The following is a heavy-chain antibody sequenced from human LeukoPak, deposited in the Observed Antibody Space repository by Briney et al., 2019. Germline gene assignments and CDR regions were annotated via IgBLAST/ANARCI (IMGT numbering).Heavy chain of an antibody. CDR1: GGSFSGYY. J-gene: IGHJ6*03. V-gene: IGHV4-59*01. D-gene: IGHD4-17*01. Sequence: SETLSLTCAVYGGSFSGYYWSWIRQPPGKGLEWIGYIYYSGSTNYNPSLKSRVTISVDTSKNQFSLKLSSVTAADRAVYYCARRRGGDYGMYYYYYMDVWGKGTTVTVSS. CDR2: IYYSGST. CDR3: ARRRGGDYGMYYYYYMDV.